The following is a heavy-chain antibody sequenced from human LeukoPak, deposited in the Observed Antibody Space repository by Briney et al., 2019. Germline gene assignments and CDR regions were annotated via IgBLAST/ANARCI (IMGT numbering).Heavy chain of an antibody. CDR3: ARGPYSYDSSGAFDI. V-gene: IGHV4-61*02. CDR1: GDSISSGDYY. Sequence: ASETLSLTCTVSGDSISSGDYYWSWIRQPPRKGLEWVGRISSSGSTNYNPSLKSRVTISVDTSKTQFSLKLSSVTAADTAVYFCARGPYSYDSSGAFDIWGQGTMVTVSS. J-gene: IGHJ3*02. D-gene: IGHD3-22*01. CDR2: ISSSGST.